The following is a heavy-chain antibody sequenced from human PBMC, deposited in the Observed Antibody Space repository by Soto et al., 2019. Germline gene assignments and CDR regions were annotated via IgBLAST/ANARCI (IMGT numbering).Heavy chain of an antibody. CDR1: GYTFTSYG. V-gene: IGHV1-18*01. J-gene: IGHJ3*02. CDR2: ISAYNGNT. Sequence: ASVKVSCKASGYTFTSYGISWVRQAPGQGLEWMGWISAYNGNTNYAQKLQGRVTMTTDTSTSTAYMELRSLRSDDTAVYYCAASERTDSSGYYYPAPSDAFDIWGQGTMVTVSS. CDR3: AASERTDSSGYYYPAPSDAFDI. D-gene: IGHD3-22*01.